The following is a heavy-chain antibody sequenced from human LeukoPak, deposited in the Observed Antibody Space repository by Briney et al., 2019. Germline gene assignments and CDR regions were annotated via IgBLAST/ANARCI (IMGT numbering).Heavy chain of an antibody. D-gene: IGHD2-2*01. V-gene: IGHV3-48*01. CDR2: ISSSSSTI. Sequence: GGSLRLSCAASGFTFSSYSMNWVRQAPGKGLEWVSYISSSSSTIYYADSVKGRFTISRDNAKNSLYLQMNSLRAEDTAVYYCARERASSTSDYVDYWGQGTLVTVSS. CDR1: GFTFSSYS. J-gene: IGHJ4*02. CDR3: ARERASSTSDYVDY.